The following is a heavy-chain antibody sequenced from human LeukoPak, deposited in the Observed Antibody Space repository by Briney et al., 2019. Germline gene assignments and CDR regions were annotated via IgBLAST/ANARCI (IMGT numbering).Heavy chain of an antibody. J-gene: IGHJ3*02. CDR1: GFTFGDYA. V-gene: IGHV3-49*04. CDR3: TRVLELKRITMIVVADAFDI. Sequence: GGSLLLSCAASGFTFGDYAMSWGRQAPGKGLEWVGFIRSKAYGETTEYAASVKGRFTISRDDSKSIAYLQMNSLKTEDTAVYYCTRVLELKRITMIVVADAFDIWGQGTMVTVSS. D-gene: IGHD3-22*01. CDR2: IRSKAYGETT.